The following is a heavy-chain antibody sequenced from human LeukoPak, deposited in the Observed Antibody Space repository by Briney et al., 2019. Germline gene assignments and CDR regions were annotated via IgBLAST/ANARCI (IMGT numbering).Heavy chain of an antibody. CDR2: INPNSGGT. D-gene: IGHD6-19*01. J-gene: IGHJ6*03. CDR3: ASRGPYSSGWYGNYYYMDV. V-gene: IGHV1-2*02. Sequence: ASVKVSCKASGYTFTGYYMHWVRQAPGQGLEWVGWINPNSGGTNYAQKFQGRVTMTRDTSISTAYMELSRLRSDDTAVYYCASRGPYSSGWYGNYYYMDVWGKGTTVTIPS. CDR1: GYTFTGYY.